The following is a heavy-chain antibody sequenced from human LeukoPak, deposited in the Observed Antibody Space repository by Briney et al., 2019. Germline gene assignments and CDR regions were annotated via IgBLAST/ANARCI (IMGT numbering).Heavy chain of an antibody. CDR2: IKKDGSEK. D-gene: IGHD3-22*01. CDR1: GSTFSSYW. J-gene: IGHJ5*02. CDR3: ARDLGQYYDTSDNWFDP. Sequence: GGSLRLSCAASGSTFSSYWMSWVRQAPGKGLEWVANIKKDGSEKYYVDSVKGRFTISRDNAKNSLYLQMNSLRAEDTAVYYCARDLGQYYDTSDNWFDPWGQGTLVTVSS. V-gene: IGHV3-7*01.